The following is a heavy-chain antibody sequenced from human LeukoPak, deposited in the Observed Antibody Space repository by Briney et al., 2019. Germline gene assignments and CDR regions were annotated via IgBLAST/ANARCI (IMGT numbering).Heavy chain of an antibody. CDR1: GYSFTSYW. Sequence: GESLKISCKGSGYSFTSYWIGWVRQMPGKGLEWMGIIYPGDSDTRYSPSFQGQVTISADKSISTAYLQWSSLKASDTAMYYCARLPSTPAAIPLRGYYYMDVWGKGTTVTVSS. V-gene: IGHV5-51*01. CDR2: IYPGDSDT. J-gene: IGHJ6*03. D-gene: IGHD2-2*01. CDR3: ARLPSTPAAIPLRGYYYMDV.